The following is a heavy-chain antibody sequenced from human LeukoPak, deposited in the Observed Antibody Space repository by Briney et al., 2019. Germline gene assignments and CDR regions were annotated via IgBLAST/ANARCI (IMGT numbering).Heavy chain of an antibody. D-gene: IGHD4-23*01. J-gene: IGHJ4*02. CDR1: GFTFSSYA. Sequence: GGSLRLSCAASGFTFSSYAMHWVRQAPGKGLEYVSAISSDGDSTFYANSVKGRFTISRDNSKNTLYLQMGSLRADDMAVYYCLRWSDYWGQGTLVTVSS. V-gene: IGHV3-64*01. CDR2: ISSDGDST. CDR3: LRWSDY.